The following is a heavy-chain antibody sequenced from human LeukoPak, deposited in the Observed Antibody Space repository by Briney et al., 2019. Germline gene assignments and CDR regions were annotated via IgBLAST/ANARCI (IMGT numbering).Heavy chain of an antibody. CDR2: IRSKANSYAT. D-gene: IGHD3-10*01. J-gene: IGHJ6*03. CDR3: TRQGLLWFGVLSDYYYYMDV. V-gene: IGHV3-73*01. Sequence: PGGSLRLSCAASGFTFSNYGMDWVRQASGKGLEWVGRIRSKANSYATAYAASVKGRFTISRDDSKNTAYLQMNSLKTEDTAVYYCTRQGLLWFGVLSDYYYYMDVWGKGTTVTVSS. CDR1: GFTFSNYG.